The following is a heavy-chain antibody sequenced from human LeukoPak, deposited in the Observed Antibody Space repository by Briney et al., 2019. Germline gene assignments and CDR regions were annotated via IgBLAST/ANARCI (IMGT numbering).Heavy chain of an antibody. Sequence: PGGSLRLSCAASGFTVSSNYMSWVRQAPGKGLEWVSGISWNSGSIGYADSVKGRFTISRDNAKNSLYLQMNSLRAEDTALYYCAKVQGSSSWGDYFDYWGQGTLVTVSS. CDR1: GFTVSSNY. CDR3: AKVQGSSSWGDYFDY. V-gene: IGHV3-9*01. CDR2: ISWNSGSI. D-gene: IGHD6-13*01. J-gene: IGHJ4*02.